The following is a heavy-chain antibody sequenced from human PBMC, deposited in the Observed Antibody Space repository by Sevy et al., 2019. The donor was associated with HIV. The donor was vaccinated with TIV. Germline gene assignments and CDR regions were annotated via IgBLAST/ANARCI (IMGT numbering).Heavy chain of an antibody. V-gene: IGHV3-49*03. D-gene: IGHD5-12*01. J-gene: IGHJ4*02. Sequence: GGSLRLSCTTSGFTFDDYAMSWFRQAPGKGLEWVAFITRNSYEAYGGTTDYGASVKGRFIISRDDSKSIAYLPMSSLKTEDTAVYYCTRGLATADTPEYYFDYWGQGTLVTVSS. CDR3: TRGLATADTPEYYFDY. CDR1: GFTFDDYA. CDR2: ITRNSYEAYGGTT.